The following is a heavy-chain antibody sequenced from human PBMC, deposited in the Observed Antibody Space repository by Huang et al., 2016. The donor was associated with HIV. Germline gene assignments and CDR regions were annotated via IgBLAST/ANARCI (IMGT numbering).Heavy chain of an antibody. J-gene: IGHJ4*02. V-gene: IGHV3-53*01. D-gene: IGHD1-26*01. Sequence: EVQLVESGGGLIQPGGSLRLSCAASGFTVSGTYMSWVRQAPRKGLEGVSVIYSGGTTYFADSVKGRVTVSRDNARNTVYLQMNSLRADDTAVYYCARGGNTVGYFDNWGQGALVTVSS. CDR2: IYSGGTT. CDR3: ARGGNTVGYFDN. CDR1: GFTVSGTY.